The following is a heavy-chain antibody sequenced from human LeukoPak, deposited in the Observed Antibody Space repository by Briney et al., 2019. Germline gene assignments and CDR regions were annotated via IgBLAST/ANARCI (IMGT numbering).Heavy chain of an antibody. CDR3: AREGGSYGHYYFDY. V-gene: IGHV4-31*03. D-gene: IGHD1-26*01. J-gene: IGHJ4*02. CDR2: IYYSGST. Sequence: KPSETLSLTCTVSGGSISSGGYYWSWIRQHPGKGLEWIGYIYYSGSTYYNPSLKSRVTISVDTSKNQFSLKLSSVTAADTAVYYCAREGGSYGHYYFDYWGQGTLVTVSS. CDR1: GGSISSGGYY.